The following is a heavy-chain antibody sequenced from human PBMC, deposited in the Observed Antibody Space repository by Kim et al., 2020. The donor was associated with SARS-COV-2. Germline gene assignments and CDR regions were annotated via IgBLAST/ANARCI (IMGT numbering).Heavy chain of an antibody. J-gene: IGHJ4*02. Sequence: GGSLRLSCAASGFTFSSYEMNWVRQAPGKGLEWVSYISSSGSTIYYADSVKGRFTISRDNAKNSLYLQMNSLRAEDTAVYYCARDRRLLWFGGVFDYWGQGTLVTVSS. D-gene: IGHD3-10*01. CDR2: ISSSGSTI. CDR1: GFTFSSYE. V-gene: IGHV3-48*03. CDR3: ARDRRLLWFGGVFDY.